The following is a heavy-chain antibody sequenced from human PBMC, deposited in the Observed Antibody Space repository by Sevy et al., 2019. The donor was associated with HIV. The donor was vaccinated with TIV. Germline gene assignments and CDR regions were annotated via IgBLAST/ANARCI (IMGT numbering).Heavy chain of an antibody. J-gene: IGHJ4*02. CDR3: ARDGSSGIQWFDY. V-gene: IGHV4-61*02. D-gene: IGHD6-25*01. CDR2: IYISGDT. CDR1: GGSISSGRNY. Sequence: SETLSLTCTVSGGSISSGRNYWNWIRQPAGKGLECIGRIYISGDTNYNPSLKSRVTISLDTSKKQFSLKLTSVTAADTAVYYCARDGSSGIQWFDYWGQGILVTVSS.